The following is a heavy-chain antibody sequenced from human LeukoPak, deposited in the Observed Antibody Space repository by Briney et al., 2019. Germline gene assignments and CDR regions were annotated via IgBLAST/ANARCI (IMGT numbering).Heavy chain of an antibody. CDR1: GGSISSSSYY. J-gene: IGHJ5*02. V-gene: IGHV4-39*01. D-gene: IGHD3-10*01. CDR2: IYYSGST. CDR3: IRGFGSGSYYNVFGSWFDP. Sequence: SETLSLTCTVSGGSISSSSYYWGWIRQPPGKGLEWIGGIYYSGSTYYNPSLKSRVTISVDTSKNQFSLKLSSVTAADTAVYYCIRGFGSGSYYNVFGSWFDPWGQGTLVTVSS.